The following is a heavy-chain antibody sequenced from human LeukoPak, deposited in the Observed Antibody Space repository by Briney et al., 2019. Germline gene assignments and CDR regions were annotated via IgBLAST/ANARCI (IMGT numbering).Heavy chain of an antibody. V-gene: IGHV4-4*07. D-gene: IGHD4-17*01. CDR2: IYTSGST. CDR3: AREGGKYGDYVYYYYYMDV. CDR1: SGSIRSYY. J-gene: IGHJ6*03. Sequence: SETLSLTCTVSSGSIRSYYWSWIRQPAGKGLEWIGLIYTSGSTNYNPSLKSRVTISVDTSKNQFSLKLSSVTAADTAVYYCAREGGKYGDYVYYYYYMDVWGKGTTVTVSS.